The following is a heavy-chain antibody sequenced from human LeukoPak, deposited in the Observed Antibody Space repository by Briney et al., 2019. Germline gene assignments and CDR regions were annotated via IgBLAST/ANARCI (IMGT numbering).Heavy chain of an antibody. CDR3: ARLNFVYCTNGVCYINYFDY. CDR2: IYYSGST. Sequence: SQTLSLTCAVSGGSISSSSYYWGWIRQPPGKGLEWIGRIYYSGSTYYNPSLKSRVTISVDTSKNQFSLKLSSVTAADTAVYYCARLNFVYCTNGVCYINYFDYWGQGTLVTVSS. V-gene: IGHV4-39*01. CDR1: GGSISSSSYY. D-gene: IGHD2-8*01. J-gene: IGHJ4*02.